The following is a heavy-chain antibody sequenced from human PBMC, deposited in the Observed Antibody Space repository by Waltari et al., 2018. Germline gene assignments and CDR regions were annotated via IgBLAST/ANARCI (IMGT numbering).Heavy chain of an antibody. V-gene: IGHV3-49*04. CDR2: ISTEAYGGTT. CDR3: IRTLSYYDSSGYYHYLDF. J-gene: IGHJ4*02. CDR1: GFTFGDFA. Sequence: ELQMVASGGGLVQPGRSLRLSCPSSGFTFGDFAMSWVRQAPGKGLGWGGFISTEAYGGTTEYAASVKGRFTISRDDLQSIAYLQINSLKPEDTAVYYCIRTLSYYDSSGYYHYLDFWGQGTLVTVSS. D-gene: IGHD3-22*01.